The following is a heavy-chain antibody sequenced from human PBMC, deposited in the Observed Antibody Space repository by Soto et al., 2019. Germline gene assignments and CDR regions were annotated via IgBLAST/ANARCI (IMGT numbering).Heavy chain of an antibody. J-gene: IGHJ4*02. D-gene: IGHD3-22*01. CDR3: ARDQFTMIVVVTPLDY. Sequence: PGGSLRLSCAASGFTFSSYAMHWVRQAPGKGLEWVAVISYDGSNKYYADSVKGRFTISRDNSKNTLYLQMNSLRAEDTAVYYCARDQFTMIVVVTPLDYWGQGTLVTVSS. V-gene: IGHV3-30-3*01. CDR1: GFTFSSYA. CDR2: ISYDGSNK.